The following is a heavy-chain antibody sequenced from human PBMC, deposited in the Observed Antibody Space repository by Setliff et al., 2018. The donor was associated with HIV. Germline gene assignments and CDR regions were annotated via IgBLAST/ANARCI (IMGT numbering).Heavy chain of an antibody. CDR1: GYTSTGHY. Sequence: ASVKVSCKASGYTSTGHYLHWVRRAPGQGLEWLGWVNPNSGDAIYAQNFQGRVTMTRDTSINAAYMELRGLRSDDTAVYYCARNFGLSPSGKYYYYYGMDIWGQGTTVTVS. CDR3: ARNFGLSPSGKYYYYYGMDI. CDR2: VNPNSGDA. V-gene: IGHV1-2*02. D-gene: IGHD3-10*01. J-gene: IGHJ6*02.